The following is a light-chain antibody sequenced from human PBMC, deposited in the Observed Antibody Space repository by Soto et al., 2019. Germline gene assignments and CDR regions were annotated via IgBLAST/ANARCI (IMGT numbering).Light chain of an antibody. V-gene: IGKV1-5*03. Sequence: DIQLTQSPSTLSASVGDRVTITCRASQSLTSWLAWYQQKPGRAPKLLIYKASSLESGVPSRFSGSGSGTEFTLIIKSVQPEDVATYYCQQYNGHPFTFGPGTKVEI. CDR2: KAS. J-gene: IGKJ3*01. CDR3: QQYNGHPFT. CDR1: QSLTSW.